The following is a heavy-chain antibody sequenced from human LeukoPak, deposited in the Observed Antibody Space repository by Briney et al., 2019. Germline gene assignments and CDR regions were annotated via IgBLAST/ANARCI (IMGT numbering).Heavy chain of an antibody. Sequence: GGSLRHSCSASVFTFSNAWMTWVRQAPGKGLEWVGRIKSKTDGGTTDYAAPVRGRFTISRDDSKNTLYLEMNSLKTEDTAVYYCTAVDFDYWGQGTLVTVSS. CDR1: VFTFSNAW. D-gene: IGHD4-23*01. V-gene: IGHV3-15*01. J-gene: IGHJ4*02. CDR2: IKSKTDGGTT. CDR3: TAVDFDY.